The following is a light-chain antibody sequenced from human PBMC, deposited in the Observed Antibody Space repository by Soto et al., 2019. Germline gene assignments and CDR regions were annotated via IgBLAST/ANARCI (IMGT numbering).Light chain of an antibody. V-gene: IGLV1-40*01. Sequence: QSVLTQPPSVSGAPGQRVTISCTGGSSNIAAGYDVYWYQQLPGTAPKLLISDNNNRPSGVPDRFSGSNSGASASLAITGLQTEDEADYYCQSYDSSLRVVFGGGTKLTVL. CDR1: SSNIAAGYD. J-gene: IGLJ2*01. CDR3: QSYDSSLRVV. CDR2: DNN.